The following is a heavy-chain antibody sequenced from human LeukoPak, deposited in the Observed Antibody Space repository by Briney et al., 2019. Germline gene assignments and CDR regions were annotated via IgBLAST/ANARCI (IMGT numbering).Heavy chain of an antibody. CDR1: GGSISSYD. J-gene: IGHJ3*02. CDR2: MYYSGNT. D-gene: IGHD1-26*01. V-gene: IGHV4-59*08. Sequence: SETLSLTCNVSGGSISSYDWSWIRQPPGKGLEWIGYMYYSGNTNYNPSLKSRVTTSVDSSKNQFSLKLRSVTAADTAVYYCARHTLVGARNAFDIWGQGTMVTVSS. CDR3: ARHTLVGARNAFDI.